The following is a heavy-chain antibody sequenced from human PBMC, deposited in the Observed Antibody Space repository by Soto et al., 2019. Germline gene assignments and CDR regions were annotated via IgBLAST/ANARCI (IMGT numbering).Heavy chain of an antibody. CDR1: GYTFTSYG. CDR2: ISAYNGNT. J-gene: IGHJ4*02. CDR3: ATDWAAVGPFAY. V-gene: IGHV1-18*01. Sequence: QVQLVQSGAEVKKPGASVKVSCKASGYTFTSYGISWVRQAPGQGLEWMGWISAYNGNTNYAQKLQGRVTMTTDTSTRTAYMELTSLSSDETAVYSCATDWAAVGPFAYWGQGTLVTVSS. D-gene: IGHD6-13*01.